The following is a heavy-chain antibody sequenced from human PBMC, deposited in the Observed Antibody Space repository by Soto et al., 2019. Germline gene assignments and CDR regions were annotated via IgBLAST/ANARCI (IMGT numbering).Heavy chain of an antibody. V-gene: IGHV1-8*01. D-gene: IGHD1-26*01. CDR2: MNPNSGNT. J-gene: IGHJ4*02. Sequence: QAQLVQSGAEVKKPGASVKVSCKAPGYTFTGYDINWVRQATGQGLEWMGWMNPNSGNTGYAQNFQGRVTMTRDNSITTAYMELTSLGDDDSAVYYCAGEKVGTTGIDFWGQGTLVTVSS. CDR3: AGEKVGTTGIDF. CDR1: GYTFTGYD.